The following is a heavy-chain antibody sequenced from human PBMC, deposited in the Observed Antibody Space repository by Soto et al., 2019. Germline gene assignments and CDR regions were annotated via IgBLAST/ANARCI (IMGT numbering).Heavy chain of an antibody. CDR3: ARTVGSSYYYYYGMDV. V-gene: IGHV4-39*01. CDR2: IYYSGST. Sequence: SQKLSLTYTVSAGSLSPSDYFGGCLRQHQGKGLEWIGSIYYSGSTYYNPSLKSRVTISVDTSKNQFSLKLSSVTAADTAVYYCARTVGSSYYYYYGMDVWGQGTTVT. D-gene: IGHD2-15*01. J-gene: IGHJ6*02. CDR1: AGSLSPSDYF.